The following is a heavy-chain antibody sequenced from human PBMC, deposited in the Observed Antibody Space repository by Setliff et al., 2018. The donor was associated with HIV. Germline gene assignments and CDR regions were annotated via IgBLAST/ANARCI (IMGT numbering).Heavy chain of an antibody. J-gene: IGHJ4*01. CDR2: INEDGSKK. Sequence: LRLSCVASGFAFSDYWMSWVRQAPGKGLGWVATINEDGSKKYYGVSVKGRFTISRDNAKKSLYLQMNSLRGEDTAVYYCARAPARANGVFDFWGQGSLVTVSS. CDR1: GFAFSDYW. CDR3: ARAPARANGVFDF. V-gene: IGHV3-7*03. D-gene: IGHD2-8*01.